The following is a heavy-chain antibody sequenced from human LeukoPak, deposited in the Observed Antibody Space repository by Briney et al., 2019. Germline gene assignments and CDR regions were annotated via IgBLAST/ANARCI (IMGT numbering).Heavy chain of an antibody. J-gene: IGHJ4*02. CDR3: ARGATYSYVDY. Sequence: SETLSLTCTVSGGSISSGSYYWSWIRQPAGKGLEWIGRIYTSGSTNYNPSLKSRITISVDTSKNQFSLKLSSVTAADTAVYYCARGATYSYVDYWGQGTLVTVSS. V-gene: IGHV4-61*02. D-gene: IGHD5-18*01. CDR2: IYTSGST. CDR1: GGSISSGSYY.